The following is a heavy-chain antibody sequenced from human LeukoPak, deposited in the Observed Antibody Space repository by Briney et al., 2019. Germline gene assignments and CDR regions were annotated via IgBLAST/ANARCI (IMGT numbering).Heavy chain of an antibody. CDR2: ITRTGGST. D-gene: IGHD2-15*01. CDR1: GFTFSSYG. V-gene: IGHV3-23*01. CDR3: AKSRAAEGYNWFDP. Sequence: PGGSLRLSCAASGFTFSSYGMSWVRQAPGKGLEWVSTITRTGGSTYYADSVKGRFTISRDKSKNTLYMQMNSLRAEDTAVYYCAKSRAAEGYNWFDPWGQGTLVTVSS. J-gene: IGHJ5*02.